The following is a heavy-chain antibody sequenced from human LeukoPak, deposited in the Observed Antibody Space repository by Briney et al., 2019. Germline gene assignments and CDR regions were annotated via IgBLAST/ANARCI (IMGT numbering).Heavy chain of an antibody. CDR1: GFTFSSYG. CDR2: IRYDGSNK. CDR3: ARRGDGGYPAIDY. D-gene: IGHD4-17*01. Sequence: PGGSLRLSCAASGFTFSSYGMHWVRQAPGKGLEWVAFIRYDGSNKYYADSVKGRFTISRDNSKNTLYLQMNSLRAEDTAVYYCARRGDGGYPAIDYWGQGTLVTVSS. V-gene: IGHV3-30*02. J-gene: IGHJ4*02.